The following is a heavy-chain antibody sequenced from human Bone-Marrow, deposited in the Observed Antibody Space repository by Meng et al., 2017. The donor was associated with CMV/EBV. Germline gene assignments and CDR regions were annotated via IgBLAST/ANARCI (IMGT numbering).Heavy chain of an antibody. CDR2: INHSGST. V-gene: IGHV4-34*01. Sequence: LTCAVYGGSFSGYYWSWIRQPPGKGLEWIGEINHSGSTNYNPSLKSRVTISVDTSKNQFSLKLSSVTAADTAVYYCARAQRWLQMYYWGQGTLVTVSS. CDR1: GGSFSGYY. CDR3: ARAQRWLQMYY. J-gene: IGHJ4*02. D-gene: IGHD5-24*01.